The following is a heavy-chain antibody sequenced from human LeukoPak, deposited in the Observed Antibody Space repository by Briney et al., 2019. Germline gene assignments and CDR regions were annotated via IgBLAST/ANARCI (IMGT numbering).Heavy chain of an antibody. CDR1: GFTFDDYA. D-gene: IGHD6-13*01. CDR3: AKELAAAGTFWFDP. CDR2: ISWNSGSI. V-gene: IGHV3-9*01. J-gene: IGHJ5*02. Sequence: GGSLRLSCAASGFTFDDYAMHWVRQAPGKGLEWVSGISWNSGSIGYADSVKGRFTISRDNAKNSLYLQMNSLRAEDTALYYCAKELAAAGTFWFDPWGQGTLVTVSS.